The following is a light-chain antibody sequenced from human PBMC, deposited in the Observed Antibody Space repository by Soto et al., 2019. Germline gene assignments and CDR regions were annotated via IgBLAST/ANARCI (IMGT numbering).Light chain of an antibody. Sequence: QSALTQPASVSGSPGQSITISCTGTSSDVGGYNYVSWYQQHPDKAPKLMIYEVSNRPSGVSNRVSGSKSGNTASLTISGLQAEDEADYSCSSYTSSGTLVFGGGTKLTVL. J-gene: IGLJ2*01. V-gene: IGLV2-14*01. CDR2: EVS. CDR1: SSDVGGYNY. CDR3: SSYTSSGTLV.